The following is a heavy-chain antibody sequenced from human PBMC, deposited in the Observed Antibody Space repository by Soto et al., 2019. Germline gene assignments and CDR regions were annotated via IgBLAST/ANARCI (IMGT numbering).Heavy chain of an antibody. CDR1: GGTFSSYA. CDR2: IIPIFGTA. CDR3: ARGVREIHRDYDFWSGYYVGEDYYYYGMDV. J-gene: IGHJ6*02. V-gene: IGHV1-69*01. D-gene: IGHD3-3*01. Sequence: QVQLVQSGAEVKKPGSSVKVSCKASGGTFSSYAISWVRQAPGQGLEWMGGIIPIFGTANYAQKFQGRVTITADESTSTAYMELSSLRSEDTAVYYCARGVREIHRDYDFWSGYYVGEDYYYYGMDVWGQGTTVTVSS.